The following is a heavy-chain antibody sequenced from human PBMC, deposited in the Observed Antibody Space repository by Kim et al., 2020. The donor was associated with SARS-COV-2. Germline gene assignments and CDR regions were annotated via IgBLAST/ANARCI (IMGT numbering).Heavy chain of an antibody. D-gene: IGHD2-21*02. CDR2: IYYSGST. CDR3: ARDVFVEAYCGGDCYSGTE. Sequence: SETLSLTCTVSGGSISSSSYYWGWIRQPPGKGLEWIGSIYYSGSTYYNPSLKSRVTISVDTSKNQFSLKLSSVTAADTAVYYCARDVFVEAYCGGDCYSGTEWGQGTLVTVSS. V-gene: IGHV4-39*07. CDR1: GGSISSSSYY. J-gene: IGHJ4*02.